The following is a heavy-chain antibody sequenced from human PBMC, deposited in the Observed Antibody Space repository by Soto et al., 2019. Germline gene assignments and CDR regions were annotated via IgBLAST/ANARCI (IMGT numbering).Heavy chain of an antibody. CDR2: IGSAGDT. D-gene: IGHD3-3*01. CDR3: ARARLDPGDFWSGYSINAFDM. J-gene: IGHJ3*02. Sequence: ESGGGLVQPGGSLRLSCAASGFTFSNYDMHWVRQAPGKGLEWVSGIGSAGDTYYPGSVQGRFAISRENAMNSLYLQMHSLRAADTAVYYCARARLDPGDFWSGYSINAFDMWGQGTMVTVSS. CDR1: GFTFSNYD. V-gene: IGHV3-13*01.